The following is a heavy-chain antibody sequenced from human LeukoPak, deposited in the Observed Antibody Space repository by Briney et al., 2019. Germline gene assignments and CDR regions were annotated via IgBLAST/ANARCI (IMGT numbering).Heavy chain of an antibody. J-gene: IGHJ4*02. CDR1: GFTFTTYG. V-gene: IGHV4-34*01. CDR2: INHSGST. CDR3: ARELNTAMAHDY. Sequence: PGGSLRLSCSASGFTFTTYGMNWVRQPPGKGLEWIGEINHSGSTNYNPSLKSRVTISVDTSKNQFSLKLSSVTAADTAVYYCARELNTAMAHDYWGQGTLVTVSS. D-gene: IGHD5-18*01.